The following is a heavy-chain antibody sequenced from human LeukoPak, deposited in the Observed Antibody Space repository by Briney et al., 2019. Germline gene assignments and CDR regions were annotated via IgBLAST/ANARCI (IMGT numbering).Heavy chain of an antibody. CDR3: ARGIRIVGATIEYFDY. Sequence: SETLSLTCTVSGGSISSSSYYWGWIRQPPGKGLEWIGSIYYSGSTYYNPSLKSRVTISVDTSKNQFSLKLSSVTAADTAVYYCARGIRIVGATIEYFDYWGQGTLVTVSS. CDR2: IYYSGST. V-gene: IGHV4-39*07. J-gene: IGHJ4*02. D-gene: IGHD1-26*01. CDR1: GGSISSSSYY.